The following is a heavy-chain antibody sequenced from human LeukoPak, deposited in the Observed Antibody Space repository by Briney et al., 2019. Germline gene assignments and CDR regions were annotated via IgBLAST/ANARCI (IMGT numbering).Heavy chain of an antibody. CDR2: INHSGST. D-gene: IGHD4-23*01. Sequence: SETLSLTCAVYGGSFSGYYWSWIRQPPGKVLEWIGEINHSGSTNYNPSLKSRVTISVDTSKNQFSLKLSSVTAADTAVYYCARELTVVKYYFDYWGQGTLVTVSS. CDR3: ARELTVVKYYFDY. CDR1: GGSFSGYY. J-gene: IGHJ4*02. V-gene: IGHV4-34*01.